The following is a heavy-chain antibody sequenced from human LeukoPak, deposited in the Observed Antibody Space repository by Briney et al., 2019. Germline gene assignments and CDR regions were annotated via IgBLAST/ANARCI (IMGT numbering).Heavy chain of an antibody. CDR2: ISAYNGNT. V-gene: IGHV1-18*01. D-gene: IGHD6-13*01. CDR3: ARGHSTSWPEYFQH. CDR1: GYTFNRYG. Sequence: ASVKVSCKASGYTFNRYGISWVRHAPGQGLEWMGWISAYNGNTKNAQNLQGRVTMTTDTSTTTAYMELRSLRSNDTAVYYCARGHSTSWPEYFQHWGQGTLVTASS. J-gene: IGHJ1*01.